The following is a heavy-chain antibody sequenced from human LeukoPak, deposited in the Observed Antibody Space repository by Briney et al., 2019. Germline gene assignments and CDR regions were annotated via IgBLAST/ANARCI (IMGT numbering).Heavy chain of an antibody. CDR1: GGSITSYY. Sequence: SETLSLTCSVSGGSITSYYWSWIRQPPWKGLEWIGYISSSGSTNYNPSLKSRVTMSVDTSKNQFSLKLSSVSAADTAVYYCASGGYCGTTTCYPNWFDPWGQGTLVTVSS. V-gene: IGHV4-59*01. CDR3: ASGGYCGTTTCYPNWFDP. D-gene: IGHD2-2*01. CDR2: ISSSGST. J-gene: IGHJ5*02.